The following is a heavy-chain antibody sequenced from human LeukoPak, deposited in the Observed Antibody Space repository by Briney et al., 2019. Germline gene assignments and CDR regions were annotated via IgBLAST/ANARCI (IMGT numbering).Heavy chain of an antibody. J-gene: IGHJ4*02. CDR3: ARVPGYYDSSGYYGFDY. CDR1: GVSISSSNSY. Sequence: SETLSLTCTVSGVSISSSNSYWGWIRQPPGKGLEWIGSIYYSGNTYYNASLKSQVSISIDTSKNQFSLRLTSVTAADTAVYYCARVPGYYDSSGYYGFDYWGQGTLVTVSS. CDR2: IYYSGNT. D-gene: IGHD3-22*01. V-gene: IGHV4-39*07.